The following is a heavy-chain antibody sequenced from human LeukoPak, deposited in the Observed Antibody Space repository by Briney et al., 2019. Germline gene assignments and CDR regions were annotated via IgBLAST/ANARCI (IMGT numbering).Heavy chain of an antibody. CDR3: ARGYSSGWSIGPVDY. D-gene: IGHD6-19*01. V-gene: IGHV4-59*01. Sequence: SETLSLTCTVSGGSISSYYWSWIRQPPGKGLEWIGYIYYSGSTNYNPSLKSQVTISVGTSKNQFSLKLSSVTAADTAVYYCARGYSSGWSIGPVDYWGQGTLVTVSS. CDR1: GGSISSYY. CDR2: IYYSGST. J-gene: IGHJ4*02.